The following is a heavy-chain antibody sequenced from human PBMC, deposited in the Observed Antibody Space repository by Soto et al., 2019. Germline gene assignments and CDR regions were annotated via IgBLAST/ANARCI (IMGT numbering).Heavy chain of an antibody. CDR3: ARESPPDSSSFDDAFDI. J-gene: IGHJ3*02. V-gene: IGHV1-69*13. Sequence: SVKVSCKASGGTFSSYAISWVRQAPGQGLEWMGGIIPIFGTANYAQKFQGRVTITADESTSTAYMELSSLRSEDTAVYYCARESPPDSSSFDDAFDIWGKGTMVTVS. D-gene: IGHD6-6*01. CDR1: GGTFSSYA. CDR2: IIPIFGTA.